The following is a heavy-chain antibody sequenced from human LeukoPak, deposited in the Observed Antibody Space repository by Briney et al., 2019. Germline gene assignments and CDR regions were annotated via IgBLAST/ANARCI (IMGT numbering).Heavy chain of an antibody. V-gene: IGHV3-74*01. J-gene: IGHJ4*02. CDR1: GFTFSNFW. D-gene: IGHD6-19*01. CDR3: ARDPSAVAGNFDY. Sequence: PGGSLRHSCAASGFTFSNFWMHWVRQAPGKGLVWVSRIDSDGSITDYADSVKGRFTISRDNAKNTLYLQMNSLRAEDTAVYYCARDPSAVAGNFDYWGQGTLVTVSS. CDR2: IDSDGSIT.